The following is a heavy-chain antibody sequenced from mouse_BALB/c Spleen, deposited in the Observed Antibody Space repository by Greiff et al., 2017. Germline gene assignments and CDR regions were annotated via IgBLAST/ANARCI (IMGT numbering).Heavy chain of an antibody. D-gene: IGHD1-2*01. V-gene: IGHV3-2*02. CDR1: GYSITSDYA. CDR2: ISYSGST. CDR3: AHNYDFAY. J-gene: IGHJ3*01. Sequence: EVQRVESGPGLVKPSQSLSLTCTVTGYSITSDYAWNWIRQCPGNKLEWMGYISYSGSTSYNPSLKSRISITRDTSKNQFFLQLNSVTTEDTATYYCAHNYDFAYWGQGTLVTVSA.